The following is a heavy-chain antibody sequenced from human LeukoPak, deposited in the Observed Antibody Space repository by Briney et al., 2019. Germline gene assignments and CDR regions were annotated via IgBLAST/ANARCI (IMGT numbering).Heavy chain of an antibody. D-gene: IGHD6-19*01. J-gene: IGHJ5*02. V-gene: IGHV4-59*01. CDR1: GGSISSYY. Sequence: SETLSLTCTVAGGSISSYYWSWIRQPPGKGLEWIGYIYYSGSTNYNPSLKSRVTISVDTSKNQFSLKLSSVTAADTAVYYCARHGYSSGSLAWFYPWGQGTQVTVSS. CDR2: IYYSGST. CDR3: ARHGYSSGSLAWFYP.